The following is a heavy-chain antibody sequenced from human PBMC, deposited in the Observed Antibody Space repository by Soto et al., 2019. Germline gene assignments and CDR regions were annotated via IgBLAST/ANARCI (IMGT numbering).Heavy chain of an antibody. V-gene: IGHV3-21*01. CDR3: ARLVPYCTNGVCYNGGIDY. CDR1: GFTFSSYG. CDR2: ISSSSSSYI. J-gene: IGHJ4*02. D-gene: IGHD2-8*01. Sequence: GGSLRLSCAASGFTFSSYGMHWVRQAPGKGLEWVSSISSSSSSYIYYADSVKGRFTISRDNAKNSLYLQMNSLRAEDTAVYYCARLVPYCTNGVCYNGGIDYWGQGTLVTVSS.